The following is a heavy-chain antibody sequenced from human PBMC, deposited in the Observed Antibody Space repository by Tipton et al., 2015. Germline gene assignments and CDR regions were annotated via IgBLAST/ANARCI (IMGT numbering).Heavy chain of an antibody. D-gene: IGHD3-3*01. CDR3: ARDTGTAATFFEK. J-gene: IGHJ4*02. Sequence: SLRLSCAGSGFIFSSYAMSWVRQAPGKGLEWVSTISGSGGNTYYADFVKGRFTISRDNSKNTLYQQMNSLRGDDTALYYCARDTGTAATFFEKWGQGTLVSVSS. CDR1: GFIFSSYA. V-gene: IGHV3-23*01. CDR2: ISGSGGNT.